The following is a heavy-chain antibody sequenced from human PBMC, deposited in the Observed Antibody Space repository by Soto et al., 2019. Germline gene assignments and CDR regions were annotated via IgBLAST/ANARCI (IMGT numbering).Heavy chain of an antibody. J-gene: IGHJ5*02. CDR2: IYPGDSDT. V-gene: IGHV5-51*01. CDR1: GYSFTSYW. Sequence: PGESLKISCKGSGYSFTSYWIGWVRQMPGKGLEWMGIIYPGDSDTRYSPSFQGQVTISADKSISTAYLQWSSLKASDTAMYYCARTPRVWSGYYKVPNNWFDPWGQGTLVTVSS. CDR3: ARTPRVWSGYYKVPNNWFDP. D-gene: IGHD3-3*01.